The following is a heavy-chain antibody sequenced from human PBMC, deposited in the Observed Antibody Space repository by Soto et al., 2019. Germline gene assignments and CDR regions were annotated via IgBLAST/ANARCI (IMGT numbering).Heavy chain of an antibody. V-gene: IGHV3-53*01. Sequence: RGSLRLSCAASGFTVSGDYVSWVRQAPGKGLECVSVIHFGGNTYYADSVKGRFTVSRDNSKNTLYLQMNSLRVEDTAIYFCTKVPPQWLVHDYWGQGTLVTVSS. D-gene: IGHD6-19*01. J-gene: IGHJ4*02. CDR3: TKVPPQWLVHDY. CDR2: IHFGGNT. CDR1: GFTVSGDY.